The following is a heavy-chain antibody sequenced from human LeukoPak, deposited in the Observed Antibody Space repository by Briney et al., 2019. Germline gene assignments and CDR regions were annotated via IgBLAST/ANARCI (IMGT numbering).Heavy chain of an antibody. CDR2: INWNGGST. J-gene: IGHJ4*02. V-gene: IGHV3-20*04. CDR3: AKGVVVAPDVTPFDY. Sequence: GGSLRLSCAASGFTFDDHGMSWVRQAPGKGLEWVSGINWNGGSTGYADSVKGRFTISRDNAKNSLYLQMNSLRAEDTAVYYCAKGVVVAPDVTPFDYWGQGTLVTVSS. D-gene: IGHD2-2*01. CDR1: GFTFDDHG.